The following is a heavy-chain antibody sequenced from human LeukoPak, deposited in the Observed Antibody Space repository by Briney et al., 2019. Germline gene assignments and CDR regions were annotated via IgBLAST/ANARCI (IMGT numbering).Heavy chain of an antibody. J-gene: IGHJ4*02. CDR2: TYYRSKWYN. Sequence: KTSQTLSLTCAISGDSVSSNSAAWNWIRQSPSRGLEWLGSTYYRSKWYNDYAVCVKSRITINPDTSKNQFSLQLNSVTPEDTAVYYCAREPISGSYGDFDYWGQGTLVTVSS. D-gene: IGHD1-26*01. CDR3: AREPISGSYGDFDY. V-gene: IGHV6-1*01. CDR1: GDSVSSNSAA.